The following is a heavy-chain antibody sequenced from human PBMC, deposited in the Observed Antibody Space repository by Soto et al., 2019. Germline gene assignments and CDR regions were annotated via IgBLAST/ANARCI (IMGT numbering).Heavy chain of an antibody. CDR1: GYTFTSYG. J-gene: IGHJ5*02. Sequence: ASVKVSCKASGYTFTSYGISWVRQAPGQGLEWMGWISAYNGNTNYAQKLQGRVTMTTDTSTSTAYMELRSLRSDDTAVYYCARVYYDFWSGYYQEENWFDPWGQGTLVTVSS. D-gene: IGHD3-3*01. V-gene: IGHV1-18*01. CDR2: ISAYNGNT. CDR3: ARVYYDFWSGYYQEENWFDP.